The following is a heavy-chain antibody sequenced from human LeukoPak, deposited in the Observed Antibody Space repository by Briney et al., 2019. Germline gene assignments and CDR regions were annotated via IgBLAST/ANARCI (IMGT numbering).Heavy chain of an antibody. D-gene: IGHD6-19*01. Sequence: SETLSLTCTVSGGSISSYYWSWIRQPPGKGLEWIGEINHSGSTNYNPSLKSRVTISVDTSKNQFSLKLSSVTAADTAVYYCARGCAYSSGCQVDYWGQGTLVTVSS. CDR2: INHSGST. J-gene: IGHJ4*02. CDR1: GGSISSYY. CDR3: ARGCAYSSGCQVDY. V-gene: IGHV4-34*01.